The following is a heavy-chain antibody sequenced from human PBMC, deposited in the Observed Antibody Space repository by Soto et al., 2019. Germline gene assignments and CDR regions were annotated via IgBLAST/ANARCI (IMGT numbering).Heavy chain of an antibody. CDR3: ASLGIAAAGTGY. Sequence: QVQLQQWGAGLLKPSETLSLTCAVYGGSFSGYYWSWIRQPPGKGLEWIGEINHSGSTNYNPSLKRRVTISVDTSKNQFSLKLSSVTAADTAVYYCASLGIAAAGTGYWGQGTLVTVSS. CDR2: INHSGST. D-gene: IGHD6-13*01. CDR1: GGSFSGYY. V-gene: IGHV4-34*01. J-gene: IGHJ4*02.